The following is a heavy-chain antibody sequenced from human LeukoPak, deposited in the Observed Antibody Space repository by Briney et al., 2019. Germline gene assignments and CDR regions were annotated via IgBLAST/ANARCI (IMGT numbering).Heavy chain of an antibody. CDR1: GFTFSSYA. CDR2: ISGSGGST. J-gene: IGHJ4*02. Sequence: GGSLRLSCAASGFTFSSYAMSWVRQAPGKGLEWVSAISGSGGSTYYADSVKGRFTISRDNSKNTLYLQMNSLRAEDTAVYYCAKDRGLSSSLHPFDSWGQGTLVTVSS. CDR3: AKDRGLSSSLHPFDS. V-gene: IGHV3-23*01. D-gene: IGHD6-6*01.